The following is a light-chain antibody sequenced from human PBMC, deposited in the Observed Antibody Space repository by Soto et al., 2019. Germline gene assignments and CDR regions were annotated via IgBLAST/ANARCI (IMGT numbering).Light chain of an antibody. V-gene: IGKV3-20*01. CDR2: GAS. CDR1: QSVSSSY. Sequence: EVVLTQSPVTLSLSPGERATLSCRASQSVSSSYLAWYQQKPGQAPRLLIYGASSRATGIPDRFSGSGSGTDFPLTISRLEPEDCAVYYCQQYDTSIWAYTFGQGTKREIK. J-gene: IGKJ2*01. CDR3: QQYDTSIWAYT.